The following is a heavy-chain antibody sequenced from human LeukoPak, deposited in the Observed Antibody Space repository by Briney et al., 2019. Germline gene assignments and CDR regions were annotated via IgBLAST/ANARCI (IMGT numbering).Heavy chain of an antibody. D-gene: IGHD5-12*01. Sequence: PGGSLRLSCAASGFTFSSYSMNWVRQAPGKGLEWVSSISSSSSYIYYADSVKGRFTISRDNAKNSLYLQMNSLRAEDTAVYYCAGDGYSGYPYYYYGMDVWGQGTTVTVSS. CDR3: AGDGYSGYPYYYYGMDV. CDR1: GFTFSSYS. J-gene: IGHJ6*02. CDR2: ISSSSSYI. V-gene: IGHV3-21*01.